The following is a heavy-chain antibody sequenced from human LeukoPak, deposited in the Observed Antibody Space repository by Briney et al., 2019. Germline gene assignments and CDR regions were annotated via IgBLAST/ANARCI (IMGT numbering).Heavy chain of an antibody. CDR1: GGSFSGYY. V-gene: IGHV4-34*01. CDR2: INHSGST. D-gene: IGHD4-17*01. J-gene: IGHJ6*02. Sequence: SETLSLTCAVYGGSFSGYYWSWIRQPPGKGLEWIGEINHSGSTNYNPSLKSRVTISVDTSKNQFSLKLSSVTAADAAVYYCARGSYGERPGGDGMDVWGQGTTVTVSS. CDR3: ARGSYGERPGGDGMDV.